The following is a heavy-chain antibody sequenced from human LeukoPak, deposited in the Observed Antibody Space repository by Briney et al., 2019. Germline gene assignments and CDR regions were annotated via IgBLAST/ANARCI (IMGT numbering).Heavy chain of an antibody. CDR3: ARPRRHYYGSRGDDWFDP. CDR2: IYYSGST. J-gene: IGHJ5*02. CDR1: GGSFSGYY. V-gene: IGHV4-34*01. Sequence: SETLSLTCAVYGGSFSGYYWSWIRQPPGKGLEWIGSIYYSGSTYYNPSLKSRVTISVDTSKNQFSLKLSSVTAADTAVYYCARPRRHYYGSRGDDWFDPWGQGTLVTVSS. D-gene: IGHD3-10*01.